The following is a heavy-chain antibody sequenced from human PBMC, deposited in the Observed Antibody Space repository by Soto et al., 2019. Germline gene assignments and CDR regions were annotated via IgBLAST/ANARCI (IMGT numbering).Heavy chain of an antibody. V-gene: IGHV1-2*02. Sequence: ASVKVSCKASGYTFTDYYINWVRQAPGQGFEWMGWINPNSGGTYYAQKFQGRVTMTRDTSISTAYMELSRLRSDDTAVYYCARDFGSVLTNCFDPWGQGTLVTVSS. CDR2: INPNSGGT. CDR3: ARDFGSVLTNCFDP. J-gene: IGHJ5*02. D-gene: IGHD2-8*01. CDR1: GYTFTDYY.